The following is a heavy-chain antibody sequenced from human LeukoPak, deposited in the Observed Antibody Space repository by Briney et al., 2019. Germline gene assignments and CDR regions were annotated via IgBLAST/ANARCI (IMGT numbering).Heavy chain of an antibody. CDR1: GFTFSSYS. J-gene: IGHJ3*02. Sequence: GGSLRLSCAASGFTFSSYSMNWVRQAPGKGLEWVSSISSSSSYIYYADSEKGRFTISRDNAKNSLYLQMNSLRAEDTAVYYCARVLSSGWYVSSNAFDIWGQGTMVTVSS. CDR2: ISSSSSYI. CDR3: ARVLSSGWYVSSNAFDI. D-gene: IGHD6-19*01. V-gene: IGHV3-21*01.